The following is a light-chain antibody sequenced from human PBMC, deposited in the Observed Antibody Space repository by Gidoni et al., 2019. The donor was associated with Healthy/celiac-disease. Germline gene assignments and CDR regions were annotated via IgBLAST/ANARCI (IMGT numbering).Light chain of an antibody. CDR1: QSISSW. J-gene: IGKJ1*01. CDR3: QQYNSYSS. Sequence: DIQMTQSPSTLSASVGDRVTITCRASQSISSWLAWYQQKPGKAPKLLIYKASSLESGVPSRFSGSGSGTDFTLTISILQPDDFATYYCQQYNSYSSFGQGTKVEIK. CDR2: KAS. V-gene: IGKV1-5*03.